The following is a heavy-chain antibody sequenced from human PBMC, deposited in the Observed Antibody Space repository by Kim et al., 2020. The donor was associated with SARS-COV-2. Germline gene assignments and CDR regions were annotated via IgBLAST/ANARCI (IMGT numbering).Heavy chain of an antibody. V-gene: IGHV3-23*01. J-gene: IGHJ5*02. D-gene: IGHD3-10*01. Sequence: DSVKGRFTISRDNSKNTLYLQMNSLRAEDTAVYYCAKGPLWFGDGDWFDPWGQGTLVTVSS. CDR3: AKGPLWFGDGDWFDP.